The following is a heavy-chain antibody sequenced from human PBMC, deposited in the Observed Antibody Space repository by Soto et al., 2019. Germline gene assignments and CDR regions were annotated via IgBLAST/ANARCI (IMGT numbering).Heavy chain of an antibody. J-gene: IGHJ4*02. CDR2: ISSSGSTI. Sequence: QVQLVESGGGLVKPGGSLRLSCAASGFTFSDYYMSWIRQAPGKGLERGSYISSSGSTIYYADSLKGRFTISRDNAKNSQYLQMNSLRAEDTAVYYCARRRTYYDFWSGFGFAYWGQGTLVTVSS. D-gene: IGHD3-3*01. CDR1: GFTFSDYY. V-gene: IGHV3-11*01. CDR3: ARRRTYYDFWSGFGFAY.